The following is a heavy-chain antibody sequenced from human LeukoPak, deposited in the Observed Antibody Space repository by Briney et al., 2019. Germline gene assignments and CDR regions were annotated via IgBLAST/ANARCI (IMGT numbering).Heavy chain of an antibody. V-gene: IGHV1-2*02. CDR2: INPNSGGT. CDR3: ARGVGGLYYYDSSGSLY. Sequence: ASVKVSCKASGYTFTGYYMHWVRQAPGQGLEWMGWINPNSGGTNYAQKFQGRVTMTRDTSISTAYMELSSLRSEDTAVYYCARGVGGLYYYDSSGSLYWGQGTLVTVSS. D-gene: IGHD3-22*01. J-gene: IGHJ4*02. CDR1: GYTFTGYY.